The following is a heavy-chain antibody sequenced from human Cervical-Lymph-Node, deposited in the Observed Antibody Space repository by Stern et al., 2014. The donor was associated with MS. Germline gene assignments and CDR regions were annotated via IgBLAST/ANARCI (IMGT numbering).Heavy chain of an antibody. V-gene: IGHV3-53*01. CDR3: ARDTSSPERSDW. J-gene: IGHJ4*02. CDR2: ITNVGST. Sequence: EVQLVESGGGVIQPGGSLRLSCTASGFTVSRDYMTWVRQAPGKGLEWVSIITNVGSTFYTDSVKGRFTISRDDSKNTVYLHMTSLRAEDTAMYYCARDTSSPERSDWWGQGTLVTVSS. CDR1: GFTVSRDY. D-gene: IGHD1-1*01.